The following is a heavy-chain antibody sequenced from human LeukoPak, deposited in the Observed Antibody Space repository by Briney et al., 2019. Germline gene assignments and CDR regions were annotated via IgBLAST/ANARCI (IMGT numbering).Heavy chain of an antibody. V-gene: IGHV3-48*04. CDR3: ARDTLNGPFVISLDY. CDR1: GFTFSSYS. Sequence: GGSLRLSCAASGFTFSSYSMNWVRQAPGKGLEWVSHISSGGNTEYYVDSVRGRFTMSRDNAKNLLFLQMNSLRAEDTAVYYCARDTLNGPFVISLDYWGQGALVTVPS. D-gene: IGHD3-9*01. CDR2: ISSGGNTE. J-gene: IGHJ4*02.